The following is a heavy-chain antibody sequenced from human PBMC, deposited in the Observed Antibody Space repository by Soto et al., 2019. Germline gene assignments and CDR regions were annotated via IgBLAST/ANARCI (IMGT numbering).Heavy chain of an antibody. CDR2: SSNSGTFT. CDR3: ARSGDNYNLLDY. CDR1: GFTFSDYY. J-gene: IGHJ4*02. V-gene: IGHV3-11*06. D-gene: IGHD1-1*01. Sequence: GGSLRLSCEASGFTFSDYYMSWIRQAPGKGLEWIAYSSNSGTFTKYADSVKGRFSISRDNAKNSLYLQINNLSGEDTATYFCARSGDNYNLLDYWGRGTPVTVSS.